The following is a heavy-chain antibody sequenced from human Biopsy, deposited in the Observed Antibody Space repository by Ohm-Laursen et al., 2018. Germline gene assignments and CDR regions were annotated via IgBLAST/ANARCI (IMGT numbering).Heavy chain of an antibody. D-gene: IGHD1-26*01. J-gene: IGHJ2*01. V-gene: IGHV1-2*02. CDR2: IDTINGGT. CDR3: VREPKIGTAEAWYFDL. CDR1: GYTFTDYF. Sequence: ASVKVSCKTSGYTFTDYFVHWVRQAPGQGLEWMGWIDTINGGTRSAQKFQGRVTMTRDTSISTAYMELSRLTSDDTAVYYCVREPKIGTAEAWYFDLWGRGSPVTVPS.